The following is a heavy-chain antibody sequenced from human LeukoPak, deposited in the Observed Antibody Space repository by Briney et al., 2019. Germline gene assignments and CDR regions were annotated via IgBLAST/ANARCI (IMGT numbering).Heavy chain of an antibody. CDR1: GFTFSNYG. D-gene: IGHD6-13*01. CDR2: IWYDGSNK. J-gene: IGHJ4*02. CDR3: ARGRDGVYDFDY. V-gene: IGHV3-33*08. Sequence: GGSLRLSCAASGFTFSNYGIHWVRQAPGKGLEWVAVIWYDGSNKYYADSVKGRFTISRDNSKNTLYLQMNSLRAEDTAVYYCARGRDGVYDFDYWGQGTLVTVSS.